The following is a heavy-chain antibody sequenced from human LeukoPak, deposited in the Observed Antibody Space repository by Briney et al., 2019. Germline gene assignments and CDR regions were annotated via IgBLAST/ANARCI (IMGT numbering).Heavy chain of an antibody. V-gene: IGHV3-74*01. CDR1: GFTFSSYW. CDR2: IYTDGRST. D-gene: IGHD6-13*01. CDR3: ARESSSCHDY. J-gene: IGHJ4*02. Sequence: QPGGSLRLSCAASGFTFSSYWMHWVRQAPEKGLVWVARIYTDGRSTSYAGSVKGRFTISRDNAKNMLYLQMNSLRADDTAVYYCARESSSCHDYWGQGTLVTVSS.